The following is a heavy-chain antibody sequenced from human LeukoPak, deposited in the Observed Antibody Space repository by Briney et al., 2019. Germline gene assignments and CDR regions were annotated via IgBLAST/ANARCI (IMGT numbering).Heavy chain of an antibody. CDR3: ARGLGHMVAKTHDFYYYGMDV. CDR2: INSSGGST. D-gene: IGHD2-21*01. V-gene: IGHV1-46*01. Sequence: ASVKVSCKASGYTFTGYYIHWVRQAPGQGLEWMGIINSSGGSTTYAQKFQGRVTMTRDTSTSRVYMELSSLRSEDTAVYYCARGLGHMVAKTHDFYYYGMDVWGQGTTVTVSS. J-gene: IGHJ6*02. CDR1: GYTFTGYY.